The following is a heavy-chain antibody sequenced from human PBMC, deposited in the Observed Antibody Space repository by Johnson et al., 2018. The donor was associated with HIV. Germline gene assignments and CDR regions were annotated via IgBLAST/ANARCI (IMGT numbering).Heavy chain of an antibody. V-gene: IGHV3-30*14. CDR2: ISDDGINK. CDR3: ARIDYSNYEEAFDI. D-gene: IGHD4-11*01. CDR1: GFSFSRYV. J-gene: IGHJ3*02. Sequence: QVQLVESWGGVVQPGRSLRLSCAASGFSFSRYVMHWVRQAPGKGLEWVAVISDDGINKYYADSVKVRFTISRDNSKNTLYLQMNSLRAEDTAVYYCARIDYSNYEEAFDIWGQGTMVTVSS.